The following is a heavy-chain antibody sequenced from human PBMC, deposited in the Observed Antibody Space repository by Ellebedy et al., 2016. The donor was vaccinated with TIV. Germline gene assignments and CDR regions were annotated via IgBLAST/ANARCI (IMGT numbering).Heavy chain of an antibody. V-gene: IGHV4-39*01. Sequence: MPSETLSLTCTVSGGSISSSSYYWGWIRQPPGKGLEWIGRIYYSGSTYYNPSLKSLVPISVDTSKNQFSLKLSSVTAADTAVYYCARNGYKSPFDYWGQGTLVTVSS. J-gene: IGHJ4*02. CDR3: ARNGYKSPFDY. D-gene: IGHD5-24*01. CDR2: IYYSGST. CDR1: GGSISSSSYY.